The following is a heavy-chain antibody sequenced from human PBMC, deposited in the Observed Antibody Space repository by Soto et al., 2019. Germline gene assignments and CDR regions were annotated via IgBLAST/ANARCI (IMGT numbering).Heavy chain of an antibody. J-gene: IGHJ6*02. V-gene: IGHV4-59*08. CDR1: GGSISSYY. D-gene: IGHD6-19*01. CDR3: ARHVSSSGWAMYYYYYYGMDV. Sequence: SETLSLTCTVSGGSISSYYWSWIRQPPGKGLEWIGYIYYSGSTNYNPSLKSRVTISVDTSKNQFSLKLSSVTAADTAVYYCARHVSSSGWAMYYYYYYGMDVWGQGTTVTVSS. CDR2: IYYSGST.